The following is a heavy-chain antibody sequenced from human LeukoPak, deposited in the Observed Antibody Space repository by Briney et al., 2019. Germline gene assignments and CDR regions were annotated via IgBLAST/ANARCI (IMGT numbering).Heavy chain of an antibody. V-gene: IGHV1-69*13. CDR2: IIPIFGTA. CDR1: GGTFSSYA. CDR3: ARSAAMVRGAIGYYFDY. Sequence: GASVKVSSKDSGGTFSSYAISWVRQAPGEGLEWMGGIIPIFGTANYAQKFQGRVTITADESTSTAYMELSSLRPEDTAVYYCARSAAMVRGAIGYYFDYWGQGTLVTVSS. J-gene: IGHJ4*02. D-gene: IGHD3-10*01.